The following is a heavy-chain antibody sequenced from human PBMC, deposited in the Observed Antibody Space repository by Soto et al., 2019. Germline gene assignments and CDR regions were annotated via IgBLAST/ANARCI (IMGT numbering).Heavy chain of an antibody. V-gene: IGHV4-59*01. D-gene: IGHD2-2*01. CDR1: GGSIISYY. CDR2: IYYSGST. CDR3: ARDSPRIKPYCSSTSCPYYYGMDV. Sequence: SETLSLTCTVSGGSIISYYWSWIRQPPGKGLEWIGYIYYSGSTNYNPSLKSRVTISVDTSKNQFSLKLSSVTAADTAVYYCARDSPRIKPYCSSTSCPYYYGMDVWGQGTTVTVSS. J-gene: IGHJ6*02.